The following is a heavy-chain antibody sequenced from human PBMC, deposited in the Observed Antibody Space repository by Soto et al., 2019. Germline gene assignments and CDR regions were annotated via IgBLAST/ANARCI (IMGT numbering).Heavy chain of an antibody. CDR2: IDPNSGGT. J-gene: IGHJ6*02. CDR3: ARGLEKAYSSSSESSYYYGMDV. V-gene: IGHV1-2*04. Sequence: ASVKVSCKASGYTFTGYYMHWVRQAPGQGLEWMGWIDPNSGGTNYAQKFQGWVTMTRGTSISTAYMELSRLRSDDTAVYYCARGLEKAYSSSSESSYYYGMDVWGQGTTVTVSS. D-gene: IGHD6-6*01. CDR1: GYTFTGYY.